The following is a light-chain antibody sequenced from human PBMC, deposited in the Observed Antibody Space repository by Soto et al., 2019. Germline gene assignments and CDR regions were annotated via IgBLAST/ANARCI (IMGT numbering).Light chain of an antibody. CDR3: QQYSDWPLT. Sequence: EIVMTQSPATLSVSPGERATLSCRASQSVGNNFAWYQQKPGQAHRLLIFATSTRATGVPGRFSGSGSGTEFTLTISSLQSEDFAVYYCQQYSDWPLTFGGGTKVEIE. J-gene: IGKJ4*01. CDR2: ATS. V-gene: IGKV3-15*01. CDR1: QSVGNN.